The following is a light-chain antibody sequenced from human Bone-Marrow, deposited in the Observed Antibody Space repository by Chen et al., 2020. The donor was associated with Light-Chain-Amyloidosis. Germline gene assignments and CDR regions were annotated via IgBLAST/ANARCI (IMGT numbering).Light chain of an antibody. CDR3: SSYTITNTLV. J-gene: IGLJ1*01. CDR1: SSDVGGVNH. V-gene: IGLV2-14*01. CDR2: EVT. Sequence: QSALTQPASVSGSPGQSITISCTGTSSDVGGVNHVSWYQQHPDKAPKLMINEVTNRPSWFPDRVSGSKSDNTASLTITGLQTEDEADYVCSSYTITNTLVFGSGTRVTVL.